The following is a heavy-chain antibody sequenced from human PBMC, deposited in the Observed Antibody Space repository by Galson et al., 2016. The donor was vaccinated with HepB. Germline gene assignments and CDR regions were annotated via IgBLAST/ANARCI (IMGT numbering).Heavy chain of an antibody. CDR1: GYTFTTYG. CDR2: ISTHSGTT. D-gene: IGHD2-21*02. J-gene: IGHJ4*02. V-gene: IGHV1-18*01. CDR3: VRDRERSLDC. Sequence: SVKVSCKASGYTFTTYGITWVRQAPGQGLEWMGWISTHSGTTNHAQELQGRITMTIDTSASTAYMELANLKSDDTAIYYCVRDRERSLDCWGQGTLVSVSS.